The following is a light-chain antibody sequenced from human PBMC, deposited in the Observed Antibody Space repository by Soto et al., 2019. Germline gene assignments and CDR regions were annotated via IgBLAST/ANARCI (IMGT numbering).Light chain of an antibody. J-gene: IGKJ5*01. CDR1: QSVISSY. Sequence: EIVLTQSPGTLSLSPGERATLSCRASQSVISSYLAWYQQKPGQSPRRLIYDVSNRATGVPARFSGSGSETDFTLTISGLRSEDSAVYFCKQYNNWPFSFGQGTRLE. V-gene: IGKV3D-20*02. CDR3: KQYNNWPFS. CDR2: DVS.